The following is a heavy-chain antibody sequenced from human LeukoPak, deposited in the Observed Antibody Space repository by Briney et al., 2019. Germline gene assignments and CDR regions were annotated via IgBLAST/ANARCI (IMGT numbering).Heavy chain of an antibody. Sequence: GGSLRLSCAASGFTFSSYSMNWVRQAPGKGLEWVSSISSSSSYIYYADSVKGRFTISRDNAKNSLYLQMNSLRAEDTAVYYCARDASEVLLWFGESAPTGYGMDVWGQGTTVTVSS. V-gene: IGHV3-21*01. CDR3: ARDASEVLLWFGESAPTGYGMDV. CDR2: ISSSSSYI. CDR1: GFTFSSYS. D-gene: IGHD3-10*01. J-gene: IGHJ6*02.